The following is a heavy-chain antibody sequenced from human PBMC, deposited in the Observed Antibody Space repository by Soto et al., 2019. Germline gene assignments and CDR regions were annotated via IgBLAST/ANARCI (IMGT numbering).Heavy chain of an antibody. V-gene: IGHV3-23*01. CDR2: ISGSGGTT. CDR3: AKDRSSTSCKAFDY. D-gene: IGHD2-2*01. CDR1: GFTFRNYA. Sequence: GGSLRLSCAASGFTFRNYAMSWARQAPGKGLEWVSAISGSGGTTHYADSVKGRFTISRDNSKNTLYLQMNSLRVEDTAVYYCAKDRSSTSCKAFDYWGQGSLVTVSS. J-gene: IGHJ4*02.